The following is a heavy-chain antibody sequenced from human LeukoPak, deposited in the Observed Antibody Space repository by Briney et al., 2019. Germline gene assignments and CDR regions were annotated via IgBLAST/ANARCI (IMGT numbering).Heavy chain of an antibody. D-gene: IGHD6-19*01. Sequence: SETLSLTCAVYGGSFSGYYWSWIRQPPGKGLEWIGEINHSGSTNYNPSLKSRVTISVDTSKNQFSLKLSSVTAADTAVYYCARPRRGSSGWYGYFQHRGQGTLVTVSS. J-gene: IGHJ1*01. CDR3: ARPRRGSSGWYGYFQH. V-gene: IGHV4-34*01. CDR1: GGSFSGYY. CDR2: INHSGST.